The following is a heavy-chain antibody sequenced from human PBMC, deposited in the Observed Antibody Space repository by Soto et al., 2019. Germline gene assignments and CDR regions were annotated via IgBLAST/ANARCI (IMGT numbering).Heavy chain of an antibody. CDR2: IKTKGEGGTT. CDR1: GFTFTNAW. CDR3: STMIVLTGYYVI. D-gene: IGHD3-9*01. Sequence: EVQLVESGGGLVKPGGSLRLSCVASGFTFTNAWMSWVRQAPGKGLEWVGRIKTKGEGGTTDYAAPVKGRFTISRDDSKTTLFLQMNSLKSEDTAIYYCSTMIVLTGYYVIGGQGTLVTVSS. J-gene: IGHJ4*02. V-gene: IGHV3-15*01.